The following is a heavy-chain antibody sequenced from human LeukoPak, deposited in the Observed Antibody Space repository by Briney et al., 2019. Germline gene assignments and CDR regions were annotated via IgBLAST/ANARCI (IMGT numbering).Heavy chain of an antibody. V-gene: IGHV3-64*01. CDR2: ISSNGGST. D-gene: IGHD3-10*01. J-gene: IGHJ3*02. CDR3: ASVYGSGSYAFDI. Sequence: GGSLRLSCAASGFTFSSYGMHWVRQAPGKGLESVSAISSNGGSTYYANSVKGRFTISRDNSKNTLYLQMGSLRAEDMAVYYCASVYGSGSYAFDIWGQGTMVTVSS. CDR1: GFTFSSYG.